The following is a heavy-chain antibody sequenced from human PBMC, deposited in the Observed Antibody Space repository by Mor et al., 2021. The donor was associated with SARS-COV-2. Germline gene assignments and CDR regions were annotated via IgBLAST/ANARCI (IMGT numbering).Heavy chain of an antibody. D-gene: IGHD3-16*01. V-gene: IGHV4-59*12. CDR3: ARGQALITYFDL. Sequence: KGLECLGPIYYSASPNYNPSFKSGVTISIDRSMNQVSLKVHSVTAADTAMYYCARGQALITYFDLWGQGTLVTVSS. J-gene: IGHJ5*02. CDR2: IYYSASP.